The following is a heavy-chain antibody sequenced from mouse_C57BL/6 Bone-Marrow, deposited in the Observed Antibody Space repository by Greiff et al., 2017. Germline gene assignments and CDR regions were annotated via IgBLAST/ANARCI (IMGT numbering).Heavy chain of an antibody. CDR2: INPGSGGT. J-gene: IGHJ4*01. Sequence: VQLQQPGAELVRPGTSVKVSCKASGYAFTNYLIEWVKQRPGQGLEWIGVINPGSGGTNYNEKFKGKATLTADKSSSTAYMQLSILTTEDSAVYFCARDHLLHKGYYAMDYWGQGTSVTVSS. V-gene: IGHV1-54*01. D-gene: IGHD1-1*01. CDR1: GYAFTNYL. CDR3: ARDHLLHKGYYAMDY.